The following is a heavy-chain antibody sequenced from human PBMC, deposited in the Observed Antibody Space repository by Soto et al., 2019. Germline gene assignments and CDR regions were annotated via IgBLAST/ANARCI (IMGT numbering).Heavy chain of an antibody. D-gene: IGHD3-10*01. CDR2: INHSGST. CDR3: ARAPAMVRTLYYYYGMDV. V-gene: IGHV4-34*01. J-gene: IGHJ6*02. Sequence: QVQLQQWGAGLLKPSETLSLTCAVYGGSFSGYYWSWIRQPPGKGLEWIGEINHSGSTNYNPSLKSRVTISVDTSKNQFSLKLSSVTAADTAVYYCARAPAMVRTLYYYYGMDVWGQGTTVTVSS. CDR1: GGSFSGYY.